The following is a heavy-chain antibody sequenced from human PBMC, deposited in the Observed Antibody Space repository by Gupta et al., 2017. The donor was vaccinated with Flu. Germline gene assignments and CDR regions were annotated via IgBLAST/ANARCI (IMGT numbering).Heavy chain of an antibody. V-gene: IGHV4-4*02. J-gene: IGHJ4*02. CDR3: ARRVREIQLWKTADWYYFDY. CDR2: IYHSGST. CDR1: GGSISSSNW. Sequence: QVQLQESGPGLVKPSGTLSLTCAVSGGSISSSNWWSWVRQPPGKGLEWIGEIYHSGSTNYNPSLKSRVTISVDKSKNQFSLKLSSVTAADTAVYYCARRVREIQLWKTADWYYFDYWGQGTLVTVSS. D-gene: IGHD5-18*01.